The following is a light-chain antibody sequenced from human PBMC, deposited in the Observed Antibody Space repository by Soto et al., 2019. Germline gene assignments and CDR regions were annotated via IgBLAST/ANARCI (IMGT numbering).Light chain of an antibody. CDR3: QQYGSSPFT. CDR2: GAS. V-gene: IGKV3-20*01. Sequence: EIVLTQSPGTLSLSPGEIATLACRASQSVSSSYLAWYQQKPGQAPRLLIYGASIRATGIPDMFSGSGAGTDFTLTINRLEPEDFAVYSCQQYGSSPFTFGPATKVDIK. J-gene: IGKJ3*01. CDR1: QSVSSSY.